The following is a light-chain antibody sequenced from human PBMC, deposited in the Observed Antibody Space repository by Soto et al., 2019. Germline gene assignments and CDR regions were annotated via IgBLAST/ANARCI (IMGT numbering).Light chain of an antibody. CDR1: QSVSSS. CDR2: DAS. J-gene: IGKJ1*01. V-gene: IGKV3-15*01. Sequence: EIVMTQSPATLSVSPGERATLSCRASQSVSSSLAWYQQKPGQAPRLLIYDASTRASGIPARFSGSGSGTECTLTVSSLQTEDFAVYYCQQYNKWPLTFGQGTKVDIK. CDR3: QQYNKWPLT.